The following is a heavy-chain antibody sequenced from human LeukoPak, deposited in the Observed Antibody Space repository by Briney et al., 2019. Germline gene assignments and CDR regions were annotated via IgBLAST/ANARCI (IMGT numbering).Heavy chain of an antibody. CDR3: AKDNSSSWYPYFAFSIEGYFDY. J-gene: IGHJ4*02. V-gene: IGHV3-30-3*01. Sequence: GGSLRLSCAASGFTFSSYAMHWVRQAPGKGLEWVAVISYDGSNKYYADSVKGRFTISRDNSKNTLYLQMNSLRAEDTAVYYCAKDNSSSWYPYFAFSIEGYFDYWGQGTLVTVSS. CDR2: ISYDGSNK. D-gene: IGHD6-13*01. CDR1: GFTFSSYA.